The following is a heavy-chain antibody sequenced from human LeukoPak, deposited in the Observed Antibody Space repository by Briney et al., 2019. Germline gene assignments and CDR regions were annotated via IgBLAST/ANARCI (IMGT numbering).Heavy chain of an antibody. CDR2: INPSAGST. CDR3: ARGRDIVVPAAMVDY. Sequence: GASVKVSCKASGYTFTSYYMHWVRQAPGQGLEWMGIINPSAGSTIYAQKFQGRVAMTRDTSTNTLYMELSSLRSEDTAVYYCARGRDIVVPAAMVDYWGQGTLVTVSS. CDR1: GYTFTSYY. V-gene: IGHV1-46*01. J-gene: IGHJ4*02. D-gene: IGHD2-2*01.